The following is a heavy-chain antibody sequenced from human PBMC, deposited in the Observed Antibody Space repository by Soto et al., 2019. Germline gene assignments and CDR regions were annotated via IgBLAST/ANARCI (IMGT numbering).Heavy chain of an antibody. CDR3: ARPLAGTGYYYYYGMDV. D-gene: IGHD6-19*01. CDR1: GGSISSSSYY. CDR2: IYYSGST. J-gene: IGHJ6*02. Sequence: KPSETLSLTCTVSGGSISSSSYYWGWIRQPPGKGLEWIGSIYYSGSTYYNPSLKSRVTISVDTSKNQFSLKLSSVTAADTAVYYRARPLAGTGYYYYYGMDVWGQGTTVTVSS. V-gene: IGHV4-39*01.